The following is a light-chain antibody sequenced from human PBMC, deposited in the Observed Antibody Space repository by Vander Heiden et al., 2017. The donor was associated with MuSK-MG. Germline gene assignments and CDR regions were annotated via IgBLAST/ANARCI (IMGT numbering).Light chain of an antibody. Sequence: IVLTQSAATLSLSPGERATLSCRASQSVSSYLAWYQQKPGQAPRLLIYDASNRATGIPARYSGSGSGTDCTLTISSLEPEDFAVYYCQQLSNWPRLTFGGGTKVEIK. V-gene: IGKV3-11*01. CDR2: DAS. J-gene: IGKJ4*01. CDR3: QQLSNWPRLT. CDR1: QSVSSY.